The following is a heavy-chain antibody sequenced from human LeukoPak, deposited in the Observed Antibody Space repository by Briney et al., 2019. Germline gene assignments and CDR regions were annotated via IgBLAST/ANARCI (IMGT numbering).Heavy chain of an antibody. CDR3: AKDNLRIDYYDSSGPRY. D-gene: IGHD3-22*01. J-gene: IGHJ4*02. CDR2: ISYDGSNK. Sequence: GGSLRLSCAASGFTFSSYGMHWVRQAPGKGLEWVAVISYDGSNKYYADSVKGRFTISRDNSKNTLYLQMNSLRAEDTAVYYCAKDNLRIDYYDSSGPRYWGQGTLVTVSS. V-gene: IGHV3-30*18. CDR1: GFTFSSYG.